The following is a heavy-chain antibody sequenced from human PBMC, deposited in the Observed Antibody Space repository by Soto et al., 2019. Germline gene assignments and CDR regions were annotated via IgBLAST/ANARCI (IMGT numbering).Heavy chain of an antibody. CDR1: GGSITSGDFY. D-gene: IGHD3-10*01. CDR3: ARVAYSLIRGGMDWYYFDY. CDR2: ISNRGST. Sequence: QAQLQESGPGLVKPSQTLSLTCTVSGGSITSGDFYWSWIRQHPEKGLEWIGYISNRGSTYYKPSLKSRVTISVDTSKNQFSLKLCSMTAADTAVYYCARVAYSLIRGGMDWYYFDYWGQGTLVTVSS. V-gene: IGHV4-31*03. J-gene: IGHJ4*02.